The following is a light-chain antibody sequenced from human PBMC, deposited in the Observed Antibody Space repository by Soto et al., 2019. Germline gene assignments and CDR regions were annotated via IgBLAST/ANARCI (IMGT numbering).Light chain of an antibody. CDR1: QSVSSSY. Sequence: EIVFAQSPGALSLSPGERDAVSCRASQSVSSSYLAWYQQKPGQAPRLLIYGASSRATGIPDRFSGSGSGTDFTLTISSLEPEDFAVYYCQHRSNWRFGQGTRLEI. V-gene: IGKV3D-20*02. J-gene: IGKJ5*01. CDR2: GAS. CDR3: QHRSNWR.